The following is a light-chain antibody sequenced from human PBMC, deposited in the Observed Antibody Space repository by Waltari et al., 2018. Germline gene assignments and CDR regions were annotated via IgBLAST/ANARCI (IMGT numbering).Light chain of an antibody. CDR2: DNI. V-gene: IGLV1-51*01. CDR3: GSWDGSLSALV. J-gene: IGLJ2*01. CDR1: DSNIGKKY. Sequence: QSVLTQPPSVSAAPGQKVTIPCSGSDSNIGKKYFSWYQQFPGSAPKLLIYDNIYRPSGIPDRFSGSRSGPSATLDITGIQTGDEADYFCGSWDGSLSALVFGGGTTLTV.